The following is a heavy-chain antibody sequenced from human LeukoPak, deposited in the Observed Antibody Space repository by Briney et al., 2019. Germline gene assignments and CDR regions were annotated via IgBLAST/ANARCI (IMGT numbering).Heavy chain of an antibody. J-gene: IGHJ4*02. V-gene: IGHV3-21*01. CDR2: ISSSSSYI. CDR1: GFTFSSYN. Sequence: PGGSLRLSCAASGFTFSSYNMNWVRQAPGKGLEWVSSISSSSSYIYYADSVKGRFTISRDNAKNSLYLQMNSLRAEDTAVYYCARALRAVRGYYFDYWGQGTLVTVSS. CDR3: ARALRAVRGYYFDY. D-gene: IGHD3-10*01.